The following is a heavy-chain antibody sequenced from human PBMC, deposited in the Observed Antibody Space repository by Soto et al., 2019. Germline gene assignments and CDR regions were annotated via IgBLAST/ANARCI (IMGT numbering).Heavy chain of an antibody. V-gene: IGHV1-69*12. CDR3: ARDYVDTAMVVYYYYGMDV. CDR2: IIPIFGTA. J-gene: IGHJ6*02. CDR1: GGTFSSYA. D-gene: IGHD5-18*01. Sequence: QVQLVQSGAEVKKPGSSVKVSCKASGGTFSSYAISRVRQAPGQGLEWMGGIIPIFGTANYAQKFQGRVTITADESTSTAYMELSSLRSEDTAVYYCARDYVDTAMVVYYYYGMDVWGQGTTVTVSS.